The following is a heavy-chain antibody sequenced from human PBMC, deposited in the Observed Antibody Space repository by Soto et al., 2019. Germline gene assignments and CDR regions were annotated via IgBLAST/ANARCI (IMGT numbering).Heavy chain of an antibody. CDR3: ARYPVVATTHDAFDI. Sequence: QVQLQQWGAGLLKPSETLSLTCAVYGGSFSGYYWSWIRQPPGKRLEWIGEINHSGSTNYNPSLRSRVTISGDTSKNHVSLKLSSVTAADTAVYYCARYPVVATTHDAFDIWGQGTMVTVSS. J-gene: IGHJ3*02. CDR2: INHSGST. CDR1: GGSFSGYY. D-gene: IGHD5-12*01. V-gene: IGHV4-34*01.